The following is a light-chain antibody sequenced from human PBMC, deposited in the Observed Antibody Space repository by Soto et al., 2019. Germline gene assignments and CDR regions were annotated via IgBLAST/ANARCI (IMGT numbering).Light chain of an antibody. CDR1: TGAVTSGYY. V-gene: IGLV7-43*01. CDR2: STT. Sequence: QAVVTQEPSLTVSPGGTVTLTCASSTGAVTSGYYPNWFQQKPGQAPRALIYSTTNKHSWTPARFSGSPLGGKAALTLSGGEPEGEGYYFCPLFFGGAQRVFGGGTKLTVL. CDR3: PLFFGGAQRV. J-gene: IGLJ3*02.